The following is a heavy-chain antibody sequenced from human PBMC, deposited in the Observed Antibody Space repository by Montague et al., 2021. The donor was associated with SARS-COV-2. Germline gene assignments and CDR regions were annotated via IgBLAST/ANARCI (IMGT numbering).Heavy chain of an antibody. V-gene: IGHV4-59*12. CDR1: GGSFSPYY. CDR3: ARFRIWNHLYGMDV. CDR2: VSHTGST. D-gene: IGHD2-15*01. Sequence: SETLSLTCSVSGGSFSPYYWNWIRQPPGKGLGWNGFVSHTGSTNYNSTLHRQVRMSVAASKSQFSLELSSVTAADTAIYYCARFRIWNHLYGMDVWGQGTTVTVSS. J-gene: IGHJ6*02.